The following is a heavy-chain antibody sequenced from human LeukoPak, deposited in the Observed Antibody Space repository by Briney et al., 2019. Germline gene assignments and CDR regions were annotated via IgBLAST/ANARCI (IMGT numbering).Heavy chain of an antibody. D-gene: IGHD3-10*01. J-gene: IGHJ4*02. CDR3: ARRHLDYYGSGSYYFDY. Sequence: GASVKVSCKASGYTFTGYYMHWVRQAPGQGLEWMGWINPNSGGTNYAQKFQGRVTMTRDTSISTAYMELSSLRSEDTAVYYCARRHLDYYGSGSYYFDYWGQGTLVTVSS. V-gene: IGHV1-2*02. CDR1: GYTFTGYY. CDR2: INPNSGGT.